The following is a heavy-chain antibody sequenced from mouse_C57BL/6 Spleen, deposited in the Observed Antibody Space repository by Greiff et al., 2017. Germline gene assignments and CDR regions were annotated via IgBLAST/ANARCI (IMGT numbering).Heavy chain of an antibody. CDR2: IYPGDGDT. Sequence: QVQLQQSGPELVKPGASVKISCTASGYAFSSSWMNWVKQRPGQGLEWIGRIYPGDGDTNYNGKFKGKDTLTADKSSSTAYMQLSSLTSEDSAVYYCAGDGYLDYWGQGTTLTVAS. J-gene: IGHJ2*01. D-gene: IGHD2-3*01. V-gene: IGHV1-82*01. CDR3: AGDGYLDY. CDR1: GYAFSSSW.